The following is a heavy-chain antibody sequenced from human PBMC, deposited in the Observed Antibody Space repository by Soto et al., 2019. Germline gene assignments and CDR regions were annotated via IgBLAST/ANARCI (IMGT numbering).Heavy chain of an antibody. CDR3: ARVGDRSGSSWYYYYYGMDV. CDR1: GFTFSNYA. J-gene: IGHJ6*02. Sequence: LRLSFAASGFTFSNYAMHWVRQAPGKGLEWVAIISYDGNNKYNADSVKGRFTISRDNAKNSLYLQMNSLRAEDTAVYYCARVGDRSGSSWYYYYYGMDVWGQGTTVTVSS. D-gene: IGHD6-13*01. CDR2: ISYDGNNK. V-gene: IGHV3-30*04.